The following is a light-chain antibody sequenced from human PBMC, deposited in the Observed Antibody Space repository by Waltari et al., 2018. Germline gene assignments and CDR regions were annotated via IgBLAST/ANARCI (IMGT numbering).Light chain of an antibody. CDR3: QQYNDWPPGF. J-gene: IGKJ4*01. CDR2: GAS. V-gene: IGKV3-15*01. Sequence: ETLMTQSPATLSVSPGERATLSCRASQSVSSNLAWYQQKPGPAPRLLIYGASTRATGIPARFSGSGSGTEFTLTISSLQSEDFAVYYCQQYNDWPPGFFGGGTKVEIK. CDR1: QSVSSN.